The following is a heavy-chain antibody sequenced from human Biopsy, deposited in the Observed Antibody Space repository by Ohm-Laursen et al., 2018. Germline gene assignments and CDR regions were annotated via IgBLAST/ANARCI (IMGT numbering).Heavy chain of an antibody. D-gene: IGHD3-3*01. CDR1: DDSIRNFY. J-gene: IGHJ3*01. CDR2: ASYGGYT. V-gene: IGHV4-59*08. CDR3: ARLGNFWNAEDGLDL. Sequence: TLSLTCTVSDDSIRNFYWTWIRQPPGQGLEWIGHASYGGYTNYNPSLKSRVTISVDTSKNHFSLNLRSVTAADTAVYSCARLGNFWNAEDGLDLWGLGTMVTVSS.